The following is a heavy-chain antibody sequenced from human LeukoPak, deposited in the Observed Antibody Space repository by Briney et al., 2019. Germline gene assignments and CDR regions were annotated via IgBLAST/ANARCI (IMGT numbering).Heavy chain of an antibody. D-gene: IGHD4-17*01. CDR1: GGTFNNSA. V-gene: IGHV1-69*05. CDR2: IMPLFGTA. J-gene: IGHJ5*02. Sequence: SVKVSCKTSGGTFNNSAISWVRQAPGQGLEWLRGIMPLFGTAGYAQKFQGRVTITKDGSTRTVYLELTSLTSDDTAVYYCARDVHGDYGSGWFDPWGQGTLVSVSS. CDR3: ARDVHGDYGSGWFDP.